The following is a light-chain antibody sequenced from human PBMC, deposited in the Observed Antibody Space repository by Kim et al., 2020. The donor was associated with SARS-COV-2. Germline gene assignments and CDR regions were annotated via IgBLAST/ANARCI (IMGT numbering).Light chain of an antibody. Sequence: DIVMTQSPLSLPVTPGEPASVSCRSSQRLLNGNRYNSLDWYVQKPGQSPQLLTYLGSNRASGVPDRFSGSGSGTEFTLKISRVEAEDVGIYYCMQTLQTPLTFGGGTKLEI. V-gene: IGKV2-28*01. J-gene: IGKJ4*01. CDR3: MQTLQTPLT. CDR1: QRLLNGNRYNS. CDR2: LGS.